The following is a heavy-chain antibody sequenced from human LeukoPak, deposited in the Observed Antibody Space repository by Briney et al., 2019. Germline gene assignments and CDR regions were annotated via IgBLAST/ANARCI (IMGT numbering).Heavy chain of an antibody. CDR3: TLSFWSGYSDF. Sequence: GGSLRLSCAASGFTFSSYWMHWVRQVPGKGLVWVSRIKSDGSSATYADSVKGRFTISRDNAKNTLYLQMDSLRAEDTAVYYCTLSFWSGYSDFWGQGTLVTVSS. CDR2: IKSDGSSA. CDR1: GFTFSSYW. J-gene: IGHJ4*02. D-gene: IGHD3-3*01. V-gene: IGHV3-74*03.